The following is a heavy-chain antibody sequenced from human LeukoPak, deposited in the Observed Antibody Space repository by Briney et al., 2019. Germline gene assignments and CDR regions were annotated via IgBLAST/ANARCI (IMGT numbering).Heavy chain of an antibody. CDR2: ISYDGSNK. CDR1: GFTFSSYG. J-gene: IGHJ6*02. Sequence: GRSLRLSCAASGFTFSSYGMHWVRQAPGKGLEWVAVISYDGSNKYYAESVKGRFTISRDNSKNTLYLQMNSLRAEDTAVYYCAKARGGYSSGWYRDYYGMDVWGQGTTVTVSS. V-gene: IGHV3-30*18. D-gene: IGHD6-19*01. CDR3: AKARGGYSSGWYRDYYGMDV.